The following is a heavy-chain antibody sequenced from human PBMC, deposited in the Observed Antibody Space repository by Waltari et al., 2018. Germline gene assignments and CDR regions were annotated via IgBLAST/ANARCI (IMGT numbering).Heavy chain of an antibody. D-gene: IGHD2-2*01. CDR1: EFNSTNP. J-gene: IGHJ6*02. V-gene: IGHV3-23*01. CDR3: SHQLLSNFFHGMDV. CDR2: ISRPGGNT. Sequence: EPQLLQSGGGMAQPGGSLSLSFIPSEFNSTNPMAWVRQAPGRGLEWVAGISRPGGNTYYADSVRGRFIISSDLSQNTLYLHLNSLRVEDTAVYYCSHQLLSNFFHGMDVWGQGTTVTVSS.